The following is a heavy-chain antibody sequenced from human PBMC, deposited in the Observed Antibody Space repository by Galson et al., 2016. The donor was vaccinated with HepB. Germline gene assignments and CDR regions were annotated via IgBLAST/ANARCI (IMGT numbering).Heavy chain of an antibody. CDR3: AREGKGGFDI. CDR1: GFNVSSNQ. J-gene: IGHJ3*02. Sequence: SLRLSCAASGFNVSSNQMSWVRQAPGKGLEWVSVICSDGSTHHAESVKGRFTISRDNAKNSLYLQMNSLRVEDTAVYYCAREGKGGFDIWGQGTMVTVSS. V-gene: IGHV3-53*01. CDR2: ICSDGST. D-gene: IGHD2-15*01.